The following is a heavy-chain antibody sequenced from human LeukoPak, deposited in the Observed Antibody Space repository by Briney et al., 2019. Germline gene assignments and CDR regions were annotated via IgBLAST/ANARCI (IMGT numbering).Heavy chain of an antibody. CDR3: ARVLSNWNYHDY. D-gene: IGHD1-1*01. Sequence: GSSVKVSCKASGGTFSSYAISWVRQAPGQGLEWMGGIIPIFGTANYAQKFQGRVTITADESTSTAYMELSRLRSDDTAVYYCARVLSNWNYHDYWGQGTLVTVSS. V-gene: IGHV1-69*01. J-gene: IGHJ4*02. CDR1: GGTFSSYA. CDR2: IIPIFGTA.